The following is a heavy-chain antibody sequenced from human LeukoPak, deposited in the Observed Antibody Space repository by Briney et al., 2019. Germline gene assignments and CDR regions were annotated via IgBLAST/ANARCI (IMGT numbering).Heavy chain of an antibody. Sequence: SETLSLTCTVSGGSISSSSYYWGWIRQPPGKGLEWIGSIYYSGSTYYNPSLKSRVTISVDTSKNQFSLKLSSVTAADTAVYYCARDSPPGYASSGYYLYVFDYWGQGTLVTVSS. V-gene: IGHV4-39*07. CDR1: GGSISSSSYY. CDR2: IYYSGST. J-gene: IGHJ4*02. CDR3: ARDSPPGYASSGYYLYVFDY. D-gene: IGHD3-22*01.